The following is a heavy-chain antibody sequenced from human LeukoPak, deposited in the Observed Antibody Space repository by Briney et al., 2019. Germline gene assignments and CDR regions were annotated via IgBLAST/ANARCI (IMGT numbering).Heavy chain of an antibody. J-gene: IGHJ5*02. Sequence: GGCLRLSCAASGFTFSSYEMNWVREAPGKGLEWVSYISSSCSTIFYAESVKGRFTICRDNAKNSLYLQRNSLRAEDTAVYYCARDGYAGLSWGQGTLVTVSS. CDR2: ISSSCSTI. D-gene: IGHD2-8*01. V-gene: IGHV3-48*03. CDR1: GFTFSSYE. CDR3: ARDGYAGLS.